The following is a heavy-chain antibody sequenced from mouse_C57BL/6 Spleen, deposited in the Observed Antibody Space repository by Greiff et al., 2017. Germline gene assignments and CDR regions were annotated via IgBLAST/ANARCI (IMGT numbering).Heavy chain of an antibody. D-gene: IGHD1-1*01. Sequence: EVQLVESGGGLVKPGGSLKLSCAASGFTFSDYGMHWVRQAPEKGLEWVAYISSGSSTIYYADTVKGRFTISRDNAKNTLFLQMTSLRSEDTAMYYCAKGAGSSYGYFDYWGQGTTLTVSS. J-gene: IGHJ2*01. V-gene: IGHV5-17*01. CDR3: AKGAGSSYGYFDY. CDR1: GFTFSDYG. CDR2: ISSGSSTI.